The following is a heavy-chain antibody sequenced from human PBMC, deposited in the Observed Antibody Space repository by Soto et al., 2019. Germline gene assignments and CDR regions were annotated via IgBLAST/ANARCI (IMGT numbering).Heavy chain of an antibody. CDR2: ISSSSRFI. CDR3: ARDRDWYFDL. J-gene: IGHJ2*01. D-gene: IGHD3-10*01. V-gene: IGHV3-21*01. CDR1: GFTFSSYS. Sequence: EVQLVESGGGLVKPGGSLRLSCAASGFTFSSYSMNWVRQAPGKGLEWVSSISSSSRFIYQADSVKGRFTISRDNAKNSLYLQMNSLRAEDTAVYYCARDRDWYFDLWGRGTLVTVSS.